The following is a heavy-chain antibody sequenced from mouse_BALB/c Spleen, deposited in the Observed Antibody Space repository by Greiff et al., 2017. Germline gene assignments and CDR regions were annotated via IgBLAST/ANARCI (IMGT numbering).Heavy chain of an antibody. CDR3: ARRGNYSFYAMDY. CDR2: ISSGGGST. Sequence: VKLMESGGGLVKPGGSLKLSCAASGFAFSSYDMSWVRQTPEKRLEWVAYISSGGGSTYYPDTVKGRFTISRDNAKNTLYLQMSSLKSEDTAMYYCARRGNYSFYAMDYWGQGTSVTVSS. V-gene: IGHV5-12-1*01. J-gene: IGHJ4*01. D-gene: IGHD2-1*01. CDR1: GFAFSSYD.